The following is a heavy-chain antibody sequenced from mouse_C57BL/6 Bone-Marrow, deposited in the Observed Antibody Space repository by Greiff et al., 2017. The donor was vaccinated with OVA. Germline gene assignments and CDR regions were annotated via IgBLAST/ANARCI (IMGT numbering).Heavy chain of an antibody. CDR2: IDPSDSYT. J-gene: IGHJ1*03. CDR1: GYTFTSYW. V-gene: IGHV1-59*01. D-gene: IGHD1-1*01. CDR3: AREGYYGSSYWYFDV. Sequence: QVQLQQPGAELVRPGTSVKLSCKASGYTFTSYWMHWVKQRPGQGLEWIGVIDPSDSYTNYNQKFKGKATLTVDTSSSTAYMQLSSLTSEDSAVYYCAREGYYGSSYWYFDVWGTGTTVTVSS.